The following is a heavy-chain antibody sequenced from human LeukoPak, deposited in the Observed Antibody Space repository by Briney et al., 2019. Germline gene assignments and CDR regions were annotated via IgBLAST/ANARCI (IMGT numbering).Heavy chain of an antibody. D-gene: IGHD3-16*01. Sequence: PSETLSLTCSVSGGSISSGSYYWSWIRQPAGKGLEWIGRIYTSGSTNYNPSLKSRVTISVDTSKNQFSLKLSSVTAADTAVYYCAREWGDYYYYYYMDVWGKGTTVTVSS. CDR2: IYTSGST. V-gene: IGHV4-61*02. J-gene: IGHJ6*03. CDR1: GGSISSGSYY. CDR3: AREWGDYYYYYYMDV.